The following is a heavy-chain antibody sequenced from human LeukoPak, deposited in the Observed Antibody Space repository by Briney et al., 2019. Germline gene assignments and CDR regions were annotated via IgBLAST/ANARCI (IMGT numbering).Heavy chain of an antibody. V-gene: IGHV3-48*03. J-gene: IGHJ4*02. D-gene: IGHD6-19*01. CDR2: ISSSGSTI. CDR1: GFTFSSYE. CDR3: ASSYQGGGWAFDY. Sequence: GGSLRLSCAASGFTFSSYEMNWVRQAPGKGLEWVSYISSSGSTIYYADSVKGRFTISRDNAKNSLYLQMNSLRAEDTAVYYCASSYQGGGWAFDYWGRGTLVTVSS.